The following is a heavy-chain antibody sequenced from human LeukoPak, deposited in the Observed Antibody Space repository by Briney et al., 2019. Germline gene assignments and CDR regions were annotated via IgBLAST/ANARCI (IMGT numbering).Heavy chain of an antibody. CDR1: RFTFNNYA. CDR2: TSGGGETT. J-gene: IGHJ4*02. Sequence: PGGSLSLSCAPSRFTFNNYAMNWVRHAPGEGREWVSSTSGGGETTYYADSAKGRFTISRDNSQNTLYLQMNSMRAEDTAVYYCARDYADYVGYFFFDYWGQGTLVTVSS. V-gene: IGHV3-23*01. CDR3: ARDYADYVGYFFFDY. D-gene: IGHD4-17*01.